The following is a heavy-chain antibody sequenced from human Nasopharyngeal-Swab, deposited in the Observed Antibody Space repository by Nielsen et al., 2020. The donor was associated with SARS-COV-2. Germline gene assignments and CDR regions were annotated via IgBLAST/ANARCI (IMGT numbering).Heavy chain of an antibody. CDR1: GGTSSSYA. CDR3: ARSHCSGGSCYVTGYYYGMDV. D-gene: IGHD2-15*01. Sequence: SVKVSSKASGGTSSSYAISWVRQAPGQGLEWMGRIIPILGIANYAQKFQGRVTITADKSTSTAYMELSSLRSEDTAVYYCARSHCSGGSCYVTGYYYGMDVWGQGTTVTVSS. V-gene: IGHV1-69*04. J-gene: IGHJ6*02. CDR2: IIPILGIA.